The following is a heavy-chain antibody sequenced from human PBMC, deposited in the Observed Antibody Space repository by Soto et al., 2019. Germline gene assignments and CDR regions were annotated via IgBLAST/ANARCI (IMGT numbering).Heavy chain of an antibody. V-gene: IGHV3-21*01. CDR1: GFTFSNYS. J-gene: IGHJ6*03. CDR2: ISSSSSYI. CDR3: ARGGDGVVVVAATLRKNYMDV. D-gene: IGHD2-15*01. Sequence: EVQLVESGGGLVKPGGSLRLSCAASGFTFSNYSMNWVRQAPGKGLEWVSSISSSSSYIYYADSVKGRFTISRDNAKNSLYLQMNSLRAEDTAVYYCARGGDGVVVVAATLRKNYMDVWGKGTTVTVSS.